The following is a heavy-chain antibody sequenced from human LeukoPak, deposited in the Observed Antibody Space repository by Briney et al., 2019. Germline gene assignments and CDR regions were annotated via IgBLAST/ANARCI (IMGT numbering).Heavy chain of an antibody. CDR2: IYYSGST. V-gene: IGHV4-59*08. Sequence: SETLSLTCTVSGGSISSYYWSWIRQPPGKGLEWIGYIYYSGSTNYNPSLKSRVTISVDASKNQFSLKLSSVTAADTAVYYCARRLLRYFDWLSSPINDAFDIWGQGTMVTVSS. CDR1: GGSISSYY. J-gene: IGHJ3*02. CDR3: ARRLLRYFDWLSSPINDAFDI. D-gene: IGHD3-9*01.